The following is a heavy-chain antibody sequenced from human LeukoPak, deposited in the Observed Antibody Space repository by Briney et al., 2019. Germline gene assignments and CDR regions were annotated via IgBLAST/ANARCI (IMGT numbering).Heavy chain of an antibody. CDR2: ISNEGGT. CDR3: AGDKTTGGWYEIDY. J-gene: IGHJ4*02. D-gene: IGHD6-19*01. CDR1: GFTVSSNY. Sequence: GGSLRLSCAGSGFTVSSNYMSWVRQAPGKWLESVSVISNEGGTYYADSVKGRFTISRDNSKNTVYLQMNSLRAEDTAVYYCAGDKTTGGWYEIDYWGQGTLVTVSS. V-gene: IGHV3-53*01.